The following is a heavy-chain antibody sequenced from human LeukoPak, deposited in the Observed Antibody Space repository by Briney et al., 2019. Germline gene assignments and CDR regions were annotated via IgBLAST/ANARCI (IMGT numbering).Heavy chain of an antibody. J-gene: IGHJ4*02. CDR3: ARLPHKWLVLGGDYFDY. CDR2: IYYSGST. CDR1: VGSISSSSYY. Sequence: SETLSLTCTVSVGSISSSSYYWGWIRQPPGKGLEWIGSIYYSGSTYYNPSLKSRVTISVDTSKNQFSLKLSSVTAADTAVYYCARLPHKWLVLGGDYFDYWGQGTLVTASS. D-gene: IGHD6-19*01. V-gene: IGHV4-39*01.